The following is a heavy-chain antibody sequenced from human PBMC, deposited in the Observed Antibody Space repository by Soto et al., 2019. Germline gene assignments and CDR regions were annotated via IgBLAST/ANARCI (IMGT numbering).Heavy chain of an antibody. CDR2: IIPIFGTA. V-gene: IGHV1-69*01. CDR1: GGTFSSYA. Sequence: SVKVSCEASGGTFSSYAISWVRQAPGQGLEWMGGIIPIFGTANYAQKFQGRVTITADESTSTAYMELSSLRSEDTAVYYCASPPVAAAINYYGMDVWGQGTTVTVSS. D-gene: IGHD6-13*01. J-gene: IGHJ6*02. CDR3: ASPPVAAAINYYGMDV.